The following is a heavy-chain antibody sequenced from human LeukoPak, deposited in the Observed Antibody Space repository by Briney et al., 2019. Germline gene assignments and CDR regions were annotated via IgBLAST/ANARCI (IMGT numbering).Heavy chain of an antibody. CDR1: HYTFTNYG. Sequence: ASVKVSCKASHYTFTNYGINWVRQAPGQGLEWMGWISPSNGATNYAQKVEGRVTMTTDTSTNTAYMELRSLRSDDTAVYYCARGRYCSSTSCYWGAEYFQHWGQGTLVTVSS. D-gene: IGHD2-2*01. CDR2: ISPSNGAT. V-gene: IGHV1-18*01. CDR3: ARGRYCSSTSCYWGAEYFQH. J-gene: IGHJ1*01.